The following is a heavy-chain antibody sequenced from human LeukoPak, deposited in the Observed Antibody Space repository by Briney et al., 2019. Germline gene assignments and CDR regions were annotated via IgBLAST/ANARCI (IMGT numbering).Heavy chain of an antibody. V-gene: IGHV3-23*01. Sequence: PGGSLRLSCAASGFTFSSYAMSWVRQAPGEGLEWVSAISGSGGSTYYADSVKGRFTISRDNSKNTLYLQMNSLRAEDTAVYYCAKDSLYGDYGFDYWGQGTLVTVSS. J-gene: IGHJ4*02. CDR2: ISGSGGST. CDR1: GFTFSSYA. D-gene: IGHD4-17*01. CDR3: AKDSLYGDYGFDY.